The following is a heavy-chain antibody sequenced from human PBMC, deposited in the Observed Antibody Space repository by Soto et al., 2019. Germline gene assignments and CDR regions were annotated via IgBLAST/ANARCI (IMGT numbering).Heavy chain of an antibody. V-gene: IGHV3-66*01. D-gene: IGHD2-15*01. CDR2: IYTGDTT. Sequence: GGSLILSWSASGFTVTTKYMSWGLQAPGRGLEWVSLIYTGDTTSYADSVRGRFTISRDGFRNTLYLQMNSLRDEDTAVYYCVRDGLDCSGDRCFGVPMDVWGKGTTVTVSS. J-gene: IGHJ6*03. CDR3: VRDGLDCSGDRCFGVPMDV. CDR1: GFTVTTKY.